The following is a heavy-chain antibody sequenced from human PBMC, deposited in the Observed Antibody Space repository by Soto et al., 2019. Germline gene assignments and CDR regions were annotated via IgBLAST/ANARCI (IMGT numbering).Heavy chain of an antibody. J-gene: IGHJ6*02. CDR2: IYYSGST. D-gene: IGHD2-2*01. Sequence: QVQLQESGPGLVKPSQTLSHTCTVSGGSISSGGYYWSWILQHPGKGLEWIGYIYYSGSTYYNPSLKSRVTISVDTSKNQFSLKLSSVTAADTAVYYCAREIRYCSSTSCYGASYGMDVWGQGTTVTVSS. V-gene: IGHV4-31*03. CDR3: AREIRYCSSTSCYGASYGMDV. CDR1: GGSISSGGYY.